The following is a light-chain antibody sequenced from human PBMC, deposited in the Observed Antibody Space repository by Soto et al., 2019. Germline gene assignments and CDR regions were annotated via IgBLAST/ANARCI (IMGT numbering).Light chain of an antibody. V-gene: IGKV1-5*01. CDR3: QQYNSYPWT. J-gene: IGKJ1*01. CDR1: QSISSS. Sequence: DIQMTQSPSTLSASVGDRVTVTCRASQSISSSLAWYQQKPGKAPELLIYDASGLESGVPSRFSGSGSGTEFTLTISSLQPDDSATYYCQQYNSYPWTFGQGTKVDI. CDR2: DAS.